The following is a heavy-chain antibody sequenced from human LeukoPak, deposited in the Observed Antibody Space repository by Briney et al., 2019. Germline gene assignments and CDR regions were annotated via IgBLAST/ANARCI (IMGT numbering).Heavy chain of an antibody. CDR3: AREGFVGYDFWSGYYTPGWFDP. CDR2: ISGSGGST. Sequence: GGSLRLSCAASGFTFSSYARSWVRQAPGKGLEWVSAISGSGGSTYYADSVKGRFTISRDNAKNSLYLQMNRLRAEDTAVYYCAREGFVGYDFWSGYYTPGWFDPWGQGTLVTVSS. D-gene: IGHD3-3*01. V-gene: IGHV3-23*01. CDR1: GFTFSSYA. J-gene: IGHJ5*02.